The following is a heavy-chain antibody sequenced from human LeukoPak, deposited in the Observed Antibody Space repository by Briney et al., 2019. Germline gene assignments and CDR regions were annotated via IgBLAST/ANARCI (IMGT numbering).Heavy chain of an antibody. J-gene: IGHJ6*02. V-gene: IGHV1-2*04. CDR3: ARSPPAAKYGMDV. Sequence: ASVKVSCKASGYTFTGYYMHWVRQAPGQGLEWMGWINPNSGGTNYAQKFQGWVTMTRDTSISTAYMELSRLRSDDTAVYYCARSPPAAKYGMDVWGQETTVTVSS. D-gene: IGHD2-2*01. CDR2: INPNSGGT. CDR1: GYTFTGYY.